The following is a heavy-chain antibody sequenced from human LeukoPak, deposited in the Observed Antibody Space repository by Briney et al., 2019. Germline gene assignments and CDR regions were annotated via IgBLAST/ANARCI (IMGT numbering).Heavy chain of an antibody. CDR2: ISGDGRST. J-gene: IGHJ6*02. Sequence: GGSLRLSCAASEFTFSSYWMHWVRQAPGKGLVWVSRISGDGRSTSYADSVKGRFTISRDNSKNTLYLQMNSLRAEDTAIYYCAKGLEYQLLVGYDYYGMDVWGQGTTVTVSS. V-gene: IGHV3-74*01. D-gene: IGHD2-2*01. CDR3: AKGLEYQLLVGYDYYGMDV. CDR1: EFTFSSYW.